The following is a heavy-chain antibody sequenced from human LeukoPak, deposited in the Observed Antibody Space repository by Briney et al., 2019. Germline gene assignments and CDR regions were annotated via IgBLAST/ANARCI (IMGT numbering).Heavy chain of an antibody. CDR2: LYSGGSI. D-gene: IGHD1-26*01. CDR1: GFTFSSYG. Sequence: PGGSLRLSCAASGFTFSSYGMHWVRQAPGRGLEWVSILYSGGSIFYADSVKGRFTISRDISKNMLHLQMNSLRADDTAVYYCARSSISSYYEDWGQGTLVTVSS. J-gene: IGHJ4*02. CDR3: ARSSISSYYED. V-gene: IGHV3-66*01.